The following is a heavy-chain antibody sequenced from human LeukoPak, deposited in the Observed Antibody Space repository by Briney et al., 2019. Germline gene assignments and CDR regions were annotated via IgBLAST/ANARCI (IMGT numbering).Heavy chain of an antibody. CDR1: GYTFSSYY. CDR2: IDPTGGDT. V-gene: IGHV1-46*01. Sequence: ASVKVSCKASGYTFSSYYMHWLRLAPGQGLEWMGIIDPTGGDTTYAPKFQDRVTLTRDTSTSTVYLGLSSLRSDDTAVYYCARDWDLLTGYYYFDYWGQGTLVTVSS. J-gene: IGHJ4*02. D-gene: IGHD3-9*01. CDR3: ARDWDLLTGYYYFDY.